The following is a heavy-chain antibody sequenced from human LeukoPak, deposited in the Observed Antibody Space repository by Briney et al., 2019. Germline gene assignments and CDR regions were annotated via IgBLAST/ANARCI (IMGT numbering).Heavy chain of an antibody. J-gene: IGHJ4*02. V-gene: IGHV3-30*04. Sequence: GRSLRLSCAASGFTFSSYAMHWVRQAPGKGLEWVAVISYDGSNKYYADSVKGRFTISRDNAKNSLYLQMNSLRAEDTALYYCAKDMVDGIAAAGFDYWGQGTLVTVSS. CDR1: GFTFSSYA. CDR2: ISYDGSNK. CDR3: AKDMVDGIAAAGFDY. D-gene: IGHD6-13*01.